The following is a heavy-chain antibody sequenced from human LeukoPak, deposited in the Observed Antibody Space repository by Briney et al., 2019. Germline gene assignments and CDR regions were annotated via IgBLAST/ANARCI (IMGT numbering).Heavy chain of an antibody. Sequence: GGSLRLSCVASGFTVSSSHMTWVRQAPGKGLEWVSVLYSGGSTYYADSVKGRFTISRDNSKNTLYLQMNSLRAEDTAIYYCTRVGYIDEGIDYWGQGTLVTVSS. V-gene: IGHV3-53*01. CDR1: GFTVSSSH. CDR3: TRVGYIDEGIDY. CDR2: LYSGGST. D-gene: IGHD5-24*01. J-gene: IGHJ4*02.